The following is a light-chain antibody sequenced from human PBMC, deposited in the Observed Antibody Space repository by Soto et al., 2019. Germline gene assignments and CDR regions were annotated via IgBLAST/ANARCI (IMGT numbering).Light chain of an antibody. CDR1: QSVSNNY. CDR3: QQYGSYPLT. V-gene: IGKV3-20*01. Sequence: EIVLTQSPGTLSLSPGERATLSCRASQSVSNNYLAWYQQKPGQAPRLLIYGASARATGVPSRFSGSGSGTEFTLTISSLQPDDLATYYCQQYGSYPLTFGGGTKVDNK. J-gene: IGKJ4*01. CDR2: GAS.